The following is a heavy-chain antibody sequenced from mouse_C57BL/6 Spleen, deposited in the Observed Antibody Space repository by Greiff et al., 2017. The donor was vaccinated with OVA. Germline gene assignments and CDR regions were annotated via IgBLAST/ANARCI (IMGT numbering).Heavy chain of an antibody. Sequence: QVQLQQPGAELVKPGASVKLSCKASGYTFTSYWMQWVKQRPGQGLEWIGEIDPSDSYTNYNQKFKGKATLTVDTSSSTAYMQLSSLTSEDSAVYYCARTGYAMDYWGQGTSVNVSS. V-gene: IGHV1-50*01. J-gene: IGHJ4*01. CDR1: GYTFTSYW. CDR2: IDPSDSYT. CDR3: ARTGYAMDY. D-gene: IGHD4-1*01.